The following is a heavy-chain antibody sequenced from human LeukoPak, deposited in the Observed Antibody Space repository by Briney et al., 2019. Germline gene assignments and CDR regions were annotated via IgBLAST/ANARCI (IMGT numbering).Heavy chain of an antibody. J-gene: IGHJ3*02. CDR1: GFTFSSYA. CDR2: ISGSGGST. D-gene: IGHD6-13*01. V-gene: IGHV3-23*01. CDR3: ARKDSSSWNAFDI. Sequence: GGSLRLSCAASGFTFSSYAMSWVRQAPGKGLEWVSAISGSGGSTYYADSVKGRFTISRDNAKNSLYLQMNSLRAEDTAVYYCARKDSSSWNAFDIWGQGTMVTVSS.